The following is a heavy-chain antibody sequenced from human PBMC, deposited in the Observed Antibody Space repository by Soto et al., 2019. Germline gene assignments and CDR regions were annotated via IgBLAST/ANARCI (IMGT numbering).Heavy chain of an antibody. CDR1: GFTFSSSG. D-gene: IGHD4-17*01. CDR3: VREHGDYVNDY. J-gene: IGHJ4*02. CDR2: IWYDGSNK. Sequence: QVQLVESGGGVVQPGGSLRLSCTASGFTFSSSGMNWVCQAPGKGLEWVAVIWYDGSNKYYTDSVKGRFTISRDNSKNTLYLQMTSLRADDMAVYYCVREHGDYVNDYWGQGTLVTVSS. V-gene: IGHV3-33*01.